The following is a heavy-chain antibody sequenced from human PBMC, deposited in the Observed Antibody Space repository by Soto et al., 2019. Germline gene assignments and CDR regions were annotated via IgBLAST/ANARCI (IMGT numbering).Heavy chain of an antibody. D-gene: IGHD5-12*01. Sequence: QVHVVESGGGVVQPGRSLRLSCAASGFDFSMAGMHWVRQAPGKGLECVALIWNSGSPQYYGDSVKGRFTISRDNSKNMVFLQMSSLRAEDTGVYYCASGFQRGYTRAPVESWGQGALFTVSS. V-gene: IGHV3-33*01. J-gene: IGHJ5*02. CDR1: GFDFSMAG. CDR3: ASGFQRGYTRAPVES. CDR2: IWNSGSPQ.